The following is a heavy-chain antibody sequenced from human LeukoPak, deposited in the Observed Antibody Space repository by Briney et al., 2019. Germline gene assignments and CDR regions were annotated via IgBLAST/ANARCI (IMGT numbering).Heavy chain of an antibody. D-gene: IGHD2-2*01. V-gene: IGHV3-48*03. J-gene: IGHJ4*02. CDR1: GFTFSSYE. Sequence: TGGSLRLSCAASGFTFSSYEMNWVRQAPGKGLEWVSYISSSGSTIYYADSVKGRFTISRDNAKNSLYLQMKSLRAEDTAVYYCAKVGAEYCSSTSLFFDYWGQGTLVTVSS. CDR2: ISSSGSTI. CDR3: AKVGAEYCSSTSLFFDY.